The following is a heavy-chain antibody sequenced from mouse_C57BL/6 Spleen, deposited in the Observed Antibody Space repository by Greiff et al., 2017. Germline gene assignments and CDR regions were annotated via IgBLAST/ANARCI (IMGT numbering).Heavy chain of an antibody. Sequence: EVHLVESGGDLVKPGGSLKLSCAASGFTFSSYGMSWVRQTPDKRLEWVATISSGGSYTYYPDSVKGRFTISRDNAKNTLYLQMSSLKSEDTAMYYCAREGDSNYGGVPMDYWGQGTSVTVSS. J-gene: IGHJ4*01. CDR2: ISSGGSYT. CDR3: AREGDSNYGGVPMDY. CDR1: GFTFSSYG. V-gene: IGHV5-6*01. D-gene: IGHD2-5*01.